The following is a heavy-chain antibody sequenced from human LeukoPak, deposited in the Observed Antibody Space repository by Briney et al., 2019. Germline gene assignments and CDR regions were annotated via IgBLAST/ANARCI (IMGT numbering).Heavy chain of an antibody. Sequence: PGGSLRLSCAASGFTFSSYAMSWVRQAPGKGLEWVSAISGSGGSTYYADSVKGRFTISRDNSKNTLYLQMHSLRAEDTAVYYCAKDRLDDILTGYPYYGMDVWGQGTTVTVSS. J-gene: IGHJ6*02. D-gene: IGHD3-9*01. V-gene: IGHV3-23*01. CDR3: AKDRLDDILTGYPYYGMDV. CDR2: ISGSGGST. CDR1: GFTFSSYA.